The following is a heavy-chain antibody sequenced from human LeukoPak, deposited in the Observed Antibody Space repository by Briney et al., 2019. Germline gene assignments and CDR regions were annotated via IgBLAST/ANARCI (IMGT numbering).Heavy chain of an antibody. CDR1: GYSISSGYY. Sequence: EPSETLSLTCTVSGYSISSGYYWGWIRQPPGKGLEWIGSIYHSGRTFYNPSLKSRVTISVDTSKNQFSLKLTSVTAADTAVYYCARDGNALWGQGTLVTVSS. CDR3: ARDGNAL. V-gene: IGHV4-38-2*02. D-gene: IGHD1-1*01. CDR2: IYHSGRT. J-gene: IGHJ4*02.